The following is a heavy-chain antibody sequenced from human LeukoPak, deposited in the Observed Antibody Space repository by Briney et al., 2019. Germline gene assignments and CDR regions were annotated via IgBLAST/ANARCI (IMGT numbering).Heavy chain of an antibody. Sequence: SETLSLTCTVSGGSISSHYWSWIRQPPGKGLEWIGYIYYSGSTNYNPSLKSRVTISVDRSKNQFSLKLSSVTAADTAVYYCARSLTYYYDNSGYYDAFDIWGQGTMVTVSS. V-gene: IGHV4-59*11. CDR2: IYYSGST. CDR3: ARSLTYYYDNSGYYDAFDI. CDR1: GGSISSHY. J-gene: IGHJ3*02. D-gene: IGHD3-22*01.